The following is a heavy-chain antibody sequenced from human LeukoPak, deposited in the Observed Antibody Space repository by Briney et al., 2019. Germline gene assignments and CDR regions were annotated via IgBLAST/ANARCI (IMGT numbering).Heavy chain of an antibody. CDR2: IYYSGST. V-gene: IGHV4-30-4*08. D-gene: IGHD3-10*01. CDR1: GGSISSGDYY. CDR3: ARGFGITMVRGVNWPFDY. J-gene: IGHJ4*02. Sequence: SQTLSLTCTVSGGSISSGDYYWSWIRQPPGKGLEWIGYIYYSGSTYYNPSLKSRVTISVDTSKNQFSLKLSSVTAADTAVYYCARGFGITMVRGVNWPFDYWGQGTLVTVSS.